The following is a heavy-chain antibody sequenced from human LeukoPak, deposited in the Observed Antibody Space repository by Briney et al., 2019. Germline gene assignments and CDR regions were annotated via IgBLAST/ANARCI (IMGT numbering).Heavy chain of an antibody. CDR3: APLGVTTWLDY. Sequence: GGSLRLSCAASGFTFSSYSMNWVRQAPGKGLEWVSAISGSGGSTYYADSVKGRFTISRDNSKNTLYLQMNSLRAEDTAVYYCAPLGVTTWLDYWGQGTLVTVSS. V-gene: IGHV3-23*01. CDR2: ISGSGGST. CDR1: GFTFSSYS. D-gene: IGHD4-17*01. J-gene: IGHJ4*02.